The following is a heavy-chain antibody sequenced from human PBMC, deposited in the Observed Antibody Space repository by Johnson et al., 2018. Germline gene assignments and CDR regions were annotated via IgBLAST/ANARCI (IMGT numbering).Heavy chain of an antibody. CDR1: GFTFSNAW. Sequence: VQLVQSGGGLVKPGGSLRVSCAASGFTFSNAWMNWVRQAPGKGLEWVGRIKSKTDGGTTDYAAPVKGRFTISRDDSKNTLYLQMNILKTEDTAVYYSTTDIVVVVAAQGAYDAFDIWGQGTMVTVSS. V-gene: IGHV3-15*07. CDR3: TTDIVVVVAAQGAYDAFDI. CDR2: IKSKTDGGTT. D-gene: IGHD2-15*01. J-gene: IGHJ3*02.